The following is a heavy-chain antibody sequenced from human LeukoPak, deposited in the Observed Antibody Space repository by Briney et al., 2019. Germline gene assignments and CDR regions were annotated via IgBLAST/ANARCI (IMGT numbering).Heavy chain of an antibody. CDR1: GGSISSYY. J-gene: IGHJ4*02. D-gene: IGHD3-10*01. CDR2: IYTSWST. Sequence: SETLSLTCTVSGGSISSYYWSWIRQPAGKGLEWIGRIYTSWSTNYNPSLKSRVTISVDTSKNQFSLKLNSVTAADTAVYYCARGKEVITMLRGLKPGYYFDYWGQGTLVTVSS. V-gene: IGHV4-4*07. CDR3: ARGKEVITMLRGLKPGYYFDY.